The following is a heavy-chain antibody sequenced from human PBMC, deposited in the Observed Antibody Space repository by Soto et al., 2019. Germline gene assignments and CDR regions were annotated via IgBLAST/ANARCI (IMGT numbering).Heavy chain of an antibody. Sequence: QVQLVQSGAEVKKPGASVKVSCKASGYTFTHYYMHWVRQAPGQGLEWMGMINPSGGSTSYAQTFQDRLTMTRDTSTSTVYMELSSLRSEDTAVYYCARPPFPGCINGVCYPCDHWGQGTLVTVSS. CDR2: INPSGGST. CDR3: ARPPFPGCINGVCYPCDH. J-gene: IGHJ4*02. CDR1: GYTFTHYY. D-gene: IGHD2-8*01. V-gene: IGHV1-46*01.